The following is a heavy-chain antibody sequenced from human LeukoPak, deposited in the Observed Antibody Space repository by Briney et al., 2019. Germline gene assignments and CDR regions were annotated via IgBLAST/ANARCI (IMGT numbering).Heavy chain of an antibody. D-gene: IGHD6-13*01. CDR3: AKEGFSSTPDY. CDR1: GFTFDDYA. CDR2: ISWDSGSV. V-gene: IGHV3-9*01. Sequence: GGSLRLSCAASGFTFDDYAMHWVRRAPGKGLEWVSGISWDSGSVDSADSVKGRFTISRDNSKNTLYLQMNSLRAEDTAVYYCAKEGFSSTPDYWGQGTLVTVSS. J-gene: IGHJ4*02.